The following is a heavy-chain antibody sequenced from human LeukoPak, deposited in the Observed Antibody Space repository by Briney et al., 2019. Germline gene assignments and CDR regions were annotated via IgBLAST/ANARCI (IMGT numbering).Heavy chain of an antibody. J-gene: IGHJ4*02. Sequence: GGSLRLSCAASGFTFSIYGMPWVRQAPGKGLEGVVVIRYEGSNKYYAASVKGRVTISRDNSKNTLYLQMNSLRAEDTAVYYCAREEGIAATIDYCGQGTLVTVSS. V-gene: IGHV3-33*01. CDR3: AREEGIAATIDY. D-gene: IGHD6-13*01. CDR2: IRYEGSNK. CDR1: GFTFSIYG.